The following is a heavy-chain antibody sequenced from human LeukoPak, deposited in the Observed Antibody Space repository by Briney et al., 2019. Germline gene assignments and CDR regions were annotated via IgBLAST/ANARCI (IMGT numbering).Heavy chain of an antibody. V-gene: IGHV3-11*01. Sequence: PGGSLRLSCAASGFTFSDNYMSWIRQAPGKGLQWVSYISSGSSIYYADSVKGRFTTSRDNAKNSLYLQMNSLRAEGTAVYYCARGKRRFDPWGQGTVVTVSS. CDR1: GFTFSDNY. CDR2: ISSGSSI. CDR3: ARGKRRFDP. J-gene: IGHJ5*02.